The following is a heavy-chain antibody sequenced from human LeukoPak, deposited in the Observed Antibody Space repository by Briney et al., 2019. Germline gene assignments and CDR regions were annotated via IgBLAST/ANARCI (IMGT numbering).Heavy chain of an antibody. V-gene: IGHV3-21*01. CDR3: ARVGISIDDFWSGYHYYFDY. Sequence: GGSLRLSCAASGFTFSSYSMNWVRQAPGKGLEWVSSISSSSSYIYYADSVKGRFTISRDNAKNSLYLQMNSLRAEDTAVYYCARVGISIDDFWSGYHYYFDYWGQGTLVTVSS. D-gene: IGHD3-3*01. J-gene: IGHJ4*02. CDR1: GFTFSSYS. CDR2: ISSSSSYI.